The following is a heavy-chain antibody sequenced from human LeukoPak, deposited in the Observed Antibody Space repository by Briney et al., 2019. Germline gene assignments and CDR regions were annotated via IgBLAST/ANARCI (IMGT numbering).Heavy chain of an antibody. Sequence: PGGSLRLSCAASGFTFDDYGMSWVGHAPGKRLKWVSGINWNGGSTGYADSVKGRFTISRDNAKNSLYLQMNSLRAEDTALYYCARGRIIRGYFDYWGQGTLVTVSS. J-gene: IGHJ4*02. CDR2: INWNGGST. CDR3: ARGRIIRGYFDY. D-gene: IGHD2/OR15-2a*01. CDR1: GFTFDDYG. V-gene: IGHV3-20*04.